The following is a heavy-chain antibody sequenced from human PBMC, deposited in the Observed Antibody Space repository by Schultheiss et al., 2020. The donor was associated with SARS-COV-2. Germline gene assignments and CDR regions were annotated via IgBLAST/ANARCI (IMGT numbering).Heavy chain of an antibody. J-gene: IGHJ4*02. V-gene: IGHV3-23*01. CDR2: ISDTT. CDR3: AKDRYGDYGPYYFDY. D-gene: IGHD4-17*01. Sequence: GESLKISCAASGFTFSTYAMSWVRQAPGKGLEWVSAISDTTYYADSVRGRFTISRDNSKNTLYLQMNSLRAEDTAVYYCAKDRYGDYGPYYFDYWGQGTLVSVSS. CDR1: GFTFSTYA.